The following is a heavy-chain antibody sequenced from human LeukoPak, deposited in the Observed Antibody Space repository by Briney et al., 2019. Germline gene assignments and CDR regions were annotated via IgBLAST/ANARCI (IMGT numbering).Heavy chain of an antibody. CDR1: GYTFTHYS. CDR2: INPSGGRT. J-gene: IGHJ4*02. Sequence: ASVKGSCKATGYTFTHYSMHRVRHAPRQGLGWMGMINPSGGRTNYAQKFQGRVTMTRDTSTSTVSMELSSLRSEDTAVYYCARSRDGYSHIKYWGQGTLVSVSS. CDR3: ARSRDGYSHIKY. V-gene: IGHV1-46*01. D-gene: IGHD5-24*01.